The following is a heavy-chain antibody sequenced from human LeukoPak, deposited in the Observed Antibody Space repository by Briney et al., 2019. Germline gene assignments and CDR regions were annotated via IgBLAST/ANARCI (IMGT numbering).Heavy chain of an antibody. V-gene: IGHV3-21*01. D-gene: IGHD2-2*01. CDR3: ARDRRQYQLLGLDWFDP. Sequence: PGGSLRLSCAASGSTFSSYSMNWVRQAPGKGLEWVSSISSSSSYIYYADSVKGRFTISRDNAKNSLYLQMNSLRAEDTAVYYCARDRRQYQLLGLDWFDPWGQGTLVTVSS. CDR1: GSTFSSYS. J-gene: IGHJ5*02. CDR2: ISSSSSYI.